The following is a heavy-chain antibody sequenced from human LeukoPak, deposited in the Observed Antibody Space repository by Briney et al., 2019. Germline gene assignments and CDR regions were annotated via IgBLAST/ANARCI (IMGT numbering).Heavy chain of an antibody. J-gene: IGHJ6*03. V-gene: IGHV1-18*01. CDR1: GYTFTSYG. CDR3: AKSHGSSSFGFYYYYMDV. Sequence: ASVKVSCKASGYTFTSYGISWVRQAPGQGLEWMGLVSAYNGNTNYTQKLQGRVTMTTDTSTSTAYMELRSLRSDDTAVYYCAKSHGSSSFGFYYYYMDVWGKGTTVTVSS. D-gene: IGHD6-6*01. CDR2: VSAYNGNT.